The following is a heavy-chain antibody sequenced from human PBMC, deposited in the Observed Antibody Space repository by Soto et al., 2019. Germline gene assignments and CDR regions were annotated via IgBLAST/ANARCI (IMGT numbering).Heavy chain of an antibody. CDR3: APGFGAFDY. CDR1: GFTFSSYG. Sequence: QVQLVESGGGVVQPGRSLRLSCAASGFTFSSYGMHWVRQAPGKGLEWVAVISYDGSNKYYADSVKGRLTISRDNPKNTLYLQITSLRAEDTSVYYCAPGFGAFDYCCQASLVTVSS. D-gene: IGHD3-10*01. CDR2: ISYDGSNK. V-gene: IGHV3-30*03. J-gene: IGHJ4*02.